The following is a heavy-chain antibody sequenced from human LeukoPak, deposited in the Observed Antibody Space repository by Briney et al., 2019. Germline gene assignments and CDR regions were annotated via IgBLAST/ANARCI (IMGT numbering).Heavy chain of an antibody. CDR2: INPNSGGT. Sequence: ASVKVSCKASGYTFTGYYMHWVRQAPGQGLAWMGWINPNSGGTNYAQKFQGRVTMTRDTSISTAYMELSRLRSDDTAVYYCAREVLGYGDYVGYFDYWGQGTLVTVSS. CDR1: GYTFTGYY. D-gene: IGHD4-17*01. V-gene: IGHV1-2*02. J-gene: IGHJ4*02. CDR3: AREVLGYGDYVGYFDY.